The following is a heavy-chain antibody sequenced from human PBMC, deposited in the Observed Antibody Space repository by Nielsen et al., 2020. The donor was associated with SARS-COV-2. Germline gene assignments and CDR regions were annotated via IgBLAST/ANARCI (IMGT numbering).Heavy chain of an antibody. J-gene: IGHJ3*02. CDR3: ANFSASGYTAFDI. Sequence: GGSLRLSCAASGFTFSSYSMNWVRQAPGKGLEWVSSISSSSSYIYYADSVKGRFTISRDNAKNSLYLQMNSLRAEDTAVYYCANFSASGYTAFDIWGQGTMVTVSS. CDR2: ISSSSSYI. CDR1: GFTFSSYS. D-gene: IGHD3-22*01. V-gene: IGHV3-21*01.